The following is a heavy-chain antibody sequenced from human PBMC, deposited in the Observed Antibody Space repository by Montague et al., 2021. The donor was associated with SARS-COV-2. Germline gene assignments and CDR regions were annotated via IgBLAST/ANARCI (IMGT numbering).Heavy chain of an antibody. CDR1: GGSFSNYY. Sequence: SETLSLTCAVSGGSFSNYYWSWIRQPPGKGLEWIGDSDHRGSTTYNPSFKLRVTISIDTSKNQFSLKLSSVTAADTAVYYGARGILSMNMAVVVLLGGIYWFDSWGQGAVVAVSS. CDR3: ARGILSMNMAVVVLLGGIYWFDS. CDR2: SDHRGST. J-gene: IGHJ5*01. D-gene: IGHD3-22*01. V-gene: IGHV4-34*01.